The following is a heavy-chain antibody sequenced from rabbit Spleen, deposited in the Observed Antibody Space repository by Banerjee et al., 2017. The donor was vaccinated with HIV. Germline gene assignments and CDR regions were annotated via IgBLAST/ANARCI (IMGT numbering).Heavy chain of an antibody. Sequence: QSLEESGGDLVKPGASLTLTCTASGFSFSNSYYMCWVRQAPGKGPEWIGYIEPIFGNTYYANWVNGRFTISSHNAQNTLYLQLNSLTAADTATYFCVRDKASISGDYGPYYFNLWGPGTLVTVS. V-gene: IGHV1S40*01. J-gene: IGHJ4*01. CDR3: VRDKASISGDYGPYYFNL. CDR2: IEPIFGNT. CDR1: GFSFSNSYY. D-gene: IGHD1-1*01.